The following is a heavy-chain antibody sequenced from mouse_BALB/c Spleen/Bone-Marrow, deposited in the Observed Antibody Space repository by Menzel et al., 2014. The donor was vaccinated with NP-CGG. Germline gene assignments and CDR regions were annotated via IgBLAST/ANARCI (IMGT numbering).Heavy chain of an antibody. V-gene: IGHV1-4*02. CDR3: AREGTYYAYFDY. CDR2: INPSIGYT. CDR1: GYIFTSYT. J-gene: IGHJ2*01. Sequence: QVQLQQSAAELARPGASVKLSCKASGYIFTSYTIQWIKQRPGQGLEWIGYINPSIGYTEYNRKFKDKTTLIADTSSSTPYMQLSSLTSEDSAVYYCAREGTYYAYFDYWGQGTTLTVSS. D-gene: IGHD1-1*01.